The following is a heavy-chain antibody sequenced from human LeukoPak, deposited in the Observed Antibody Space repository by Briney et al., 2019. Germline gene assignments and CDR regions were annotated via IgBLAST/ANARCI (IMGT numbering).Heavy chain of an antibody. D-gene: IGHD1-26*01. CDR1: GYTFTNYG. J-gene: IGHJ4*02. CDR3: ARGGRSSGSYV. V-gene: IGHV1-18*04. CDR2: VNVYNGKR. Sequence: ASVKVSCKASGYTFTNYGISWVRQAPGQGLEWMMWVNVYNGKREYAQKFQGRVTLTTDTSTTTAYMELSSLRSEDTAVYYCARGGRSSGSYVWGQGTLVTVSS.